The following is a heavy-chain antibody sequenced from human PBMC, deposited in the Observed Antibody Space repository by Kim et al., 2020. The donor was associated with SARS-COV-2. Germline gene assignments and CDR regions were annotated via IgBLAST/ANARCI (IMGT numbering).Heavy chain of an antibody. D-gene: IGHD2-2*01. Sequence: ASVNVSCKASGYTFTSYDINWVRQATGQGLEWMGWMNPNSGNTGYAQKFQGRVTMTRNTSISTAYMELSSLRSEDTAGYYCARDYCSSTSCYYYYYYGMDVWGQGTKVTVSS. CDR2: MNPNSGNT. J-gene: IGHJ6*02. CDR3: ARDYCSSTSCYYYYYYGMDV. V-gene: IGHV1-8*01. CDR1: GYTFTSYD.